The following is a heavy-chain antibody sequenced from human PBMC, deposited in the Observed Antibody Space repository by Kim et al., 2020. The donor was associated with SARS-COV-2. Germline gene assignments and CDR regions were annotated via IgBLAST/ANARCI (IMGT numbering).Heavy chain of an antibody. CDR1: GFTFSSYG. CDR3: ARGLSDDFWSGDDAFDI. D-gene: IGHD3-3*01. CDR2: IWYDGSNK. Sequence: GGSLRLSCAASGFTFSSYGMHWVRQAPGKGLEWVAVIWYDGSNKYYADSVKGRFTISRDNSKNTLYLQMNSLRAEDTAVYYCARGLSDDFWSGDDAFDIWGQVTMVTVSS. V-gene: IGHV3-33*01. J-gene: IGHJ3*02.